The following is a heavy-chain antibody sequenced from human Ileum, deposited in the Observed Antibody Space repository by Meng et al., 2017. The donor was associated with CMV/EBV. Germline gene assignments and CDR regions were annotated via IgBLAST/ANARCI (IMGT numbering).Heavy chain of an antibody. D-gene: IGHD6-6*01. CDR1: GDSVSTNNVA. Sequence: QLHHAGPGMVKPSQNLSPPCDISGDSVSTNNVAWNWIRQSPLRGLEWLGRTAYRSKWDYEYSVSVKSRITISPDTSKNQFSLQLRSVTPEDTAVYYCARESELLRFDHWGQGTLVTVSS. CDR2: TAYRSKWDY. V-gene: IGHV6-1*01. J-gene: IGHJ4*02. CDR3: ARESELLRFDH.